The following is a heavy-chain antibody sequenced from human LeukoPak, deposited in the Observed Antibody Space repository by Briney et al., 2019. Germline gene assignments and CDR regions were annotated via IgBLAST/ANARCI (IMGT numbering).Heavy chain of an antibody. Sequence: PSEPLSLTCTVSGGSINSYYWSWIRQPPGRGLEWVGYIYYSGSTSYNPSLKSRVTISVDTSKNQFSLKLNSVTAADTAVYYCARRKNSAWSTDAFDIWGQGTMVTVSS. CDR3: ARRKNSAWSTDAFDI. V-gene: IGHV4-59*08. J-gene: IGHJ3*02. D-gene: IGHD6-19*01. CDR2: IYYSGST. CDR1: GGSINSYY.